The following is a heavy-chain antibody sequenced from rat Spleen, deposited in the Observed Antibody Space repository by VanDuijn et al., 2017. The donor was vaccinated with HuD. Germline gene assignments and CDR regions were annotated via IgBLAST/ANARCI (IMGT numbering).Heavy chain of an antibody. J-gene: IGHJ3*01. D-gene: IGHD1-4*01. V-gene: IGHV5-19*01. Sequence: EVQLVESGGGLVQPGRSLKLSCAASGFTFSNYGMYWIRQAPTKGLEWVASISPSGGSTSYRDSVKGRFTISRDNAKSTLYLQMDSLRSEDTATYYCTSHGARVSRFAYWGQGTLVTVSS. CDR3: TSHGARVSRFAY. CDR1: GFTFSNYG. CDR2: ISPSGGST.